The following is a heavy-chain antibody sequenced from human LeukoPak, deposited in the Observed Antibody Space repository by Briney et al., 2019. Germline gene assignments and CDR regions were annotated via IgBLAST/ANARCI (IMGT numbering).Heavy chain of an antibody. CDR1: GGSISSYY. CDR3: ARRGEWLSRSLDY. Sequence: PSETLSLTCTVSGGSISSYYWSWIRQPPGKGLEWIGYIYYSGSTNYNPSLKSRVTISVDTSKNQFSLKLSSVTAADTAVYYCARRGEWLSRSLDYWGQGTLVTVSS. D-gene: IGHD3-3*01. J-gene: IGHJ4*02. V-gene: IGHV4-59*01. CDR2: IYYSGST.